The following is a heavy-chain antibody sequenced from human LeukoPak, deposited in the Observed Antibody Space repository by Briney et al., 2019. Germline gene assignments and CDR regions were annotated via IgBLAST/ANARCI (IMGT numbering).Heavy chain of an antibody. CDR2: ISFNGDIK. J-gene: IGHJ6*02. CDR1: GFTFSSSA. CDR3: ARQSYDFWSRIMDV. D-gene: IGHD3-3*01. Sequence: PGRSLTLSCAASGFTFSSSAVHSVRQAPGKGLEWITFISFNGDIKYYPDSVTGRFRNSKDNSKNMVYLKMNIPRAEDTALYYGARQSYDFWSRIMDVWGQGTMVTVSS. V-gene: IGHV3-30-3*01.